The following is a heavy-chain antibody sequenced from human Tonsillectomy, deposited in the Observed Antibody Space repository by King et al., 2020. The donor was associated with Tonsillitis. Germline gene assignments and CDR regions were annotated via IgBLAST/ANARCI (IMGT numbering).Heavy chain of an antibody. J-gene: IGHJ4*02. V-gene: IGHV3-30*04. CDR1: GFTFSSYA. CDR2: ISYDGSNK. CDR3: AREILYYFDY. Sequence: VQLVQSGGGVVRPGRSLRLSCAASGFTFSSYAMHWVRQAPGKGLEWVAVISYDGSNKYYADSVKGRFTISRDNSKNTLYLQMNSLRAEDTAVYYCAREILYYFDYWGQGTLVTVSS. D-gene: IGHD3-3*01.